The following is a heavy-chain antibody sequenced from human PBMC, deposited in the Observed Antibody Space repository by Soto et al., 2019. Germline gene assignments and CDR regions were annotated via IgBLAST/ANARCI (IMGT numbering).Heavy chain of an antibody. V-gene: IGHV3-30*18. CDR2: ISDDGVSK. CDR1: GFTFSNYG. CDR3: AKVYYYDSSGPVPNDAFDI. J-gene: IGHJ3*02. D-gene: IGHD3-22*01. Sequence: AGGSLRLSCAASGFTFSNYGMHWVRQAPGKGLEWVAVISDDGVSKYYADSVQGRFTISRDNSKNTLYLQMNSLRAEDTAVYYCAKVYYYDSSGPVPNDAFDIWGQGTMVTVSS.